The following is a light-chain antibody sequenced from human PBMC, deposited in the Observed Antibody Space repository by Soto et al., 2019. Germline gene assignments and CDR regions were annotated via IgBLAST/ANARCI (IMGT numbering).Light chain of an antibody. J-gene: IGLJ3*02. CDR1: SSDVGNYDY. CDR2: EVS. Sequence: QSVLTQPASVSGSPGQSVTISCSGTSSDVGNYDYVSWYQQHPAKAPKLMIYEVSNRPSGVSNRFSGSKSGNTAALTSSGLQHEDEAEYYCSSDRSSGALVFGGGTKLTVL. CDR3: SSDRSSGALV. V-gene: IGLV2-14*01.